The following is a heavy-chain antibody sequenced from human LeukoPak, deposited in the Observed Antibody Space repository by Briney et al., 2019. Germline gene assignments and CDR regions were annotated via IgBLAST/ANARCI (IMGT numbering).Heavy chain of an antibody. CDR1: GGSISSGGYY. Sequence: SQTLSLTCTVSGGSISSGGYYWSWIRQHPGKGLEWIGYIYYSGSTYYNPSLKSRVTISVGTSKNQFSLKLSSVTAADTAVYYCARSGPLYNYFDYWGQGTLVTVSS. V-gene: IGHV4-31*03. CDR3: ARSGPLYNYFDY. CDR2: IYYSGST. J-gene: IGHJ4*02. D-gene: IGHD3-16*01.